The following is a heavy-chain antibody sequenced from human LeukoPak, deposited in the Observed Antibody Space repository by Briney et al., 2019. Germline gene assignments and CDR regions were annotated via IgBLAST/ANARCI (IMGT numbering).Heavy chain of an antibody. V-gene: IGHV5-51*01. CDR2: IYGGDSDI. J-gene: IGHJ4*02. Sequence: GESLKISCKGSGYRLTTYWIGWVRQMPGKGLEWLGFIYGGDSDIRYSPSFQGQVTISADKSISTAYLQWSSLKASDTAVYYCARTGNDQYYFDYWGQGTLVTVSS. D-gene: IGHD1-1*01. CDR3: ARTGNDQYYFDY. CDR1: GYRLTTYW.